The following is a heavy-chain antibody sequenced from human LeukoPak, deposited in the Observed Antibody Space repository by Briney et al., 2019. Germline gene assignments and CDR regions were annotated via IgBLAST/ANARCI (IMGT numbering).Heavy chain of an antibody. CDR3: ARVGDFWSGYRTRPPRGDYYMDV. Sequence: RGASVKVSCKVSGYTLTELSMHWVRQAPGKGLEWMGGFDPEDGETIYAQKFQGRVTMTEDTSTDTAYMELSSLRSEDTAVYYCARVGDFWSGYRTRPPRGDYYMDVWGKGTTVTVSS. CDR2: FDPEDGET. J-gene: IGHJ6*03. CDR1: GYTLTELS. D-gene: IGHD3-3*01. V-gene: IGHV1-24*01.